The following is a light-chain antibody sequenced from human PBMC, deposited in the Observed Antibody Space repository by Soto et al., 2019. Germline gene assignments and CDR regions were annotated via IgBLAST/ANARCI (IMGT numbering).Light chain of an antibody. J-gene: IGLJ2*01. Sequence: SYELTQPPSVSVSPGQTASITCYGDKLGDKYGCWYQQKPGQSPVLVIYQDIKRPSGIPERFSGSNSGNTATLTISGTQAMDEADYYCQAWDNSTVLFGGGTKLTVL. CDR3: QAWDNSTVL. V-gene: IGLV3-1*01. CDR1: KLGDKY. CDR2: QDI.